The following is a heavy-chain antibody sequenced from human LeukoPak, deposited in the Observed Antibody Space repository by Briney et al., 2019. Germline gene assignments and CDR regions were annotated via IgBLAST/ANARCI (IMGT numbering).Heavy chain of an antibody. CDR3: ARNERITIFGVVSDSYMDV. D-gene: IGHD3-3*01. V-gene: IGHV1-18*01. Sequence: ASVKVSCKASGYTFTSYGISWVRQAPGQGLEWMGWISAYNGNTNYAQKLQGRVTMTTDTSTSTAYMELRSLRSEDTAVYYCARNERITIFGVVSDSYMDVWGKGTTVTVSS. CDR2: ISAYNGNT. CDR1: GYTFTSYG. J-gene: IGHJ6*03.